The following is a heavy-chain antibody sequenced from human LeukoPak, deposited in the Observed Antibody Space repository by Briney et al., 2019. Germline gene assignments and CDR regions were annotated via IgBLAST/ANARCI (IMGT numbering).Heavy chain of an antibody. CDR3: AREHDTLTGMSFDY. CDR2: INAGNGNT. J-gene: IGHJ4*02. V-gene: IGHV1-3*01. Sequence: ASVKASCKASGYSFSTYAIQWVRQAPGQGLEWMGWINAGNGNTKYAQKFQGRVTISRDTSASTVYMELSSLRSEDTAVYYCAREHDTLTGMSFDYWGQGTLVTVSS. D-gene: IGHD3-9*01. CDR1: GYSFSTYA.